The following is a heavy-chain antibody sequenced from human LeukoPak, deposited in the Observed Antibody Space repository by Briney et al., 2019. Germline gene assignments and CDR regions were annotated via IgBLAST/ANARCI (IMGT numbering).Heavy chain of an antibody. CDR1: GYSISTNYS. CDR3: ARAPYCTSTACSWYLDL. J-gene: IGHJ2*01. D-gene: IGHD1-14*01. Sequence: PSETLSLTCTVSGYSISTNYSWGWIRPPPGKGLEWIGSVHHSGRTYYNPSLKSRLTISLETSKKHFSLKLSSVTAADTARYFCARAPYCTSTACSWYLDLWGRGTLVTVSS. V-gene: IGHV4-38-2*02. CDR2: VHHSGRT.